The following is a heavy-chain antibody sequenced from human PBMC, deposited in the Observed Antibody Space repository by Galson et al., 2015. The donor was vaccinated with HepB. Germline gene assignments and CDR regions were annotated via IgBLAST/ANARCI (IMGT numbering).Heavy chain of an antibody. CDR2: FSASGGST. CDR3: AKVSSTGTTRGSFDY. V-gene: IGHV3-23*01. CDR1: EFTFSGYA. Sequence: SLRLSCATSEFTFSGYAMNWVRQAPGKGLEWVSVFSASGGSTYYADSVKGRFTISRDNSKNTLYLQMNSLRAEDTAVYYCAKVSSTGTTRGSFDYWGQGTLVTVSS. J-gene: IGHJ4*02. D-gene: IGHD1-1*01.